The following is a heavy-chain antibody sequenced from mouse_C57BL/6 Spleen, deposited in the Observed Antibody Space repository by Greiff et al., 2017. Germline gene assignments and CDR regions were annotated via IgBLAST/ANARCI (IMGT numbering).Heavy chain of an antibody. J-gene: IGHJ2*01. D-gene: IGHD3-2*02. CDR2: ISSGGSYT. CDR1: GFTFSSYG. Sequence: DVHLVESGGDLVKPGGSLKLSCAASGFTFSSYGMSWVRQTPDKRLEWVATISSGGSYTYYPDSVKGRFTISRDNAKNTLYLQMSSLKSEDTAMYYCARPTAQAYFDYWGQGTTLTVSS. V-gene: IGHV5-6*01. CDR3: ARPTAQAYFDY.